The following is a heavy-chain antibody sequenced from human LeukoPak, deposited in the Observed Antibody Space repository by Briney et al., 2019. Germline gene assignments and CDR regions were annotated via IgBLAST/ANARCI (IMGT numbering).Heavy chain of an antibody. Sequence: SETLSLTCTVSGGSISSYYWSWIRQPPGKGPEWIGYIYYSGSTNYNPSLKSRVTISVDTSKNQFSLKLSSVTAADTAVYYCARASTYCSSTSCYLDYWGQGTLVTVSS. D-gene: IGHD2-2*01. CDR3: ARASTYCSSTSCYLDY. CDR1: GGSISSYY. CDR2: IYYSGST. V-gene: IGHV4-59*08. J-gene: IGHJ4*02.